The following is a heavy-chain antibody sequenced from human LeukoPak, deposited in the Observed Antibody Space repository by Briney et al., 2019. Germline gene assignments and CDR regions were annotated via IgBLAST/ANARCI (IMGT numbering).Heavy chain of an antibody. J-gene: IGHJ4*02. D-gene: IGHD4-17*01. CDR3: ATYDYGDYTY. Sequence: GSLRLSCAVSGFTFSSYWMSWVRQAPGKGLEWIGSIYYSGSTYYNPSLKSRVTISVDTSKNQFSLKLSSVTAADTAVYYCATYDYGDYTYWGQGTLVTVSS. CDR2: IYYSGST. V-gene: IGHV4-59*05. CDR1: GFTFSSYW.